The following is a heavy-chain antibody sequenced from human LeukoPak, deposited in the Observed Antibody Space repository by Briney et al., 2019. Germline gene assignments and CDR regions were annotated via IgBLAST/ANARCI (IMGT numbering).Heavy chain of an antibody. CDR3: ARGTANFWSGYSSHFDY. Sequence: ASVKVSCKASGGTFSSYAISWVRQTPGQGLEWMGRIIPILGIANYAQKFQGRVTITADKSTSTAYMELSSLRSEDTAVYYCARGTANFWSGYSSHFDYWGQGTLVTVSS. V-gene: IGHV1-69*04. CDR2: IIPILGIA. J-gene: IGHJ4*02. D-gene: IGHD3-3*01. CDR1: GGTFSSYA.